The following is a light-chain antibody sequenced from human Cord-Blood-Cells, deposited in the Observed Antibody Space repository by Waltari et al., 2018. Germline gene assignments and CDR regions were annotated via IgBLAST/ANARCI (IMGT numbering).Light chain of an antibody. CDR2: GAS. CDR1: QSVNSSY. CDR3: QQYGSSPYS. J-gene: IGKJ2*03. Sequence: VLTQSQGTLSLSPGERATVSRRGSQSVNSSYLAWYQQKPGQAPRLLIYGASSRATGVPDRFSGSGSGTDFTLTISRLQPEDFAVYYCQQYGSSPYSFGHGTKLEIK. V-gene: IGKV3-20*01.